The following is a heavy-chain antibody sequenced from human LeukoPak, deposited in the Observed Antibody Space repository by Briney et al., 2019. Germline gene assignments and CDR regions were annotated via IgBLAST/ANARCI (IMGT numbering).Heavy chain of an antibody. V-gene: IGHV3-7*03. D-gene: IGHD2/OR15-2a*01. CDR1: GLNFRSSW. Sequence: PGGSLRLSCAASGLNFRSSWMSWIRQPPGKGLERVANINQDGSEKYYVDSVKGRFTISRDNAKNSLYLQMNSLRVEDTAVYYCVRAFYSYFDYWGQGTLVVVST. CDR2: INQDGSEK. J-gene: IGHJ4*02. CDR3: VRAFYSYFDY.